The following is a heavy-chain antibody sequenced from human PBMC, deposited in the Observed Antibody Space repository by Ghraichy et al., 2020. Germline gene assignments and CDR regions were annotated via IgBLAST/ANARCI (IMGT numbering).Heavy chain of an antibody. CDR2: IKQGGSEK. J-gene: IGHJ4*02. V-gene: IGHV3-7*04. D-gene: IGHD2-21*01. CDR1: GFTFSNYW. CDR3: VRACDRASCPYYFDS. Sequence: GVSLRLSCTASGFTFSNYWMTWLRQAPGKGLEWVANIKQGGSEKYYVDSVMGRFTISRDDAKSSLYLQMNSLRAEDTAVYYCVRACDRASCPYYFDSWGQGTLVTVSS.